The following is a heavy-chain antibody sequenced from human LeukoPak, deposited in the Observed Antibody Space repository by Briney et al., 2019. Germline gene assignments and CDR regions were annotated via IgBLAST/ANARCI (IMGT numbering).Heavy chain of an antibody. J-gene: IGHJ1*01. D-gene: IGHD1-26*01. CDR2: IIPIFGTA. Sequence: SVKVSCKASGGTFISYAISWVRQAPGQGLEWMGEIIPIFGTANYAQKFQGRVTITTDESTSTAYMELSSLRSEDTAVYYCAGSGRGYSGSYYGDWGQGTLVAVSS. CDR1: GGTFISYA. V-gene: IGHV1-69*05. CDR3: AGSGRGYSGSYYGD.